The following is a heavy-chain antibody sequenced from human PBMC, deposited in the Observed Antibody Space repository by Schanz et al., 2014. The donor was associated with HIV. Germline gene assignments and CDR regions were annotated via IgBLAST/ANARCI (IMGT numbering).Heavy chain of an antibody. D-gene: IGHD3-22*01. CDR3: ARSRYHQFLGYFDL. CDR1: GYTFTDYL. V-gene: IGHV1-2*02. J-gene: IGHJ4*02. CDR2: INPKTGGT. Sequence: QVQLVQSGAEVKKPGASMKVSCKASGYTFTDYLLHWFRQAPGQGLEWMGWINPKTGGTHLAQMFQGRVAVTRDTSINTAYLEVPRLTSDDTAVFYCARSRYHQFLGYFDLWGQGSLVTVSS.